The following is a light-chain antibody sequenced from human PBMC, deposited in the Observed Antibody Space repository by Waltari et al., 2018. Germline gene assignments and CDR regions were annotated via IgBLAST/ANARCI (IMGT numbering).Light chain of an antibody. V-gene: IGKV1-39*01. CDR2: ATS. CDR3: QQSYTTPRT. J-gene: IGKJ2*01. Sequence: DIQMTQSPSSLSASVGDRVTITCRASQNINTYLNWYQQKVGRAPKLLISATSSLQSGVPSRFSGSGSGTHFTLTINSLQPEDFATYSCQQSYTTPRTFGQGTNLEIK. CDR1: QNINTY.